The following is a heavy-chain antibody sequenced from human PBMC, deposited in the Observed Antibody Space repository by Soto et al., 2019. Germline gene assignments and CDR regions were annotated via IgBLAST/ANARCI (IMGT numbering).Heavy chain of an antibody. CDR1: GFTFSSYA. V-gene: IGHV3-64*01. Sequence: EVQLVESGGGLVQPGGSLRLSCAASGFTFSSYAMHWVRQAPGKGLEYVSAISSNGGSTYYANSVKGRFTISRDNSXNTLYLQMGSLRAEDMAVYYCATNYGDYYYYGMDVWGQGTTVTVSS. D-gene: IGHD4-17*01. CDR3: ATNYGDYYYYGMDV. J-gene: IGHJ6*02. CDR2: ISSNGGST.